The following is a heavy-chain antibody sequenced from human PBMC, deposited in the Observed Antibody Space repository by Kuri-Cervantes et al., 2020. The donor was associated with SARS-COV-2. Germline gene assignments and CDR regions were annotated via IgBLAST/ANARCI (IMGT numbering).Heavy chain of an antibody. CDR1: GFTVSNKY. CDR2: IDRGGNT. J-gene: IGHJ2*01. Sequence: GESLKISCAASGFTVSNKYMTWVRQAPGKGLNCVSVIDRGGNTYYADSVKGRFTISRDSSKNTLYLQMNNLSAADTAVYYCTRADISGSNKWFFNLWGRGTLVTVSS. V-gene: IGHV3-53*01. D-gene: IGHD3-22*01. CDR3: TRADISGSNKWFFNL.